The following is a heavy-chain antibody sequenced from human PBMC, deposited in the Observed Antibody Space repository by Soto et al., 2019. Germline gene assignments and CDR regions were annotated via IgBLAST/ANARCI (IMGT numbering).Heavy chain of an antibody. D-gene: IGHD3-10*01. Sequence: SETLSLTCTVSGGSLGSYYWSWIRQPPGKGLEWIGYVFYTGRANYNASLKRRVAISVDTSKNQFSLKLTSVTAADTAIYFCARLVYDTRLNYMYFDFWGQGTLVTVSS. J-gene: IGHJ4*02. CDR3: ARLVYDTRLNYMYFDF. V-gene: IGHV4-59*12. CDR1: GGSLGSYY. CDR2: VFYTGRA.